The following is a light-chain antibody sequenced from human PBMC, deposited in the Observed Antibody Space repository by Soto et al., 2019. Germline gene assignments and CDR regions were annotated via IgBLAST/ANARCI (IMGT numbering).Light chain of an antibody. J-gene: IGKJ1*01. CDR1: QSLVYSDGNTY. CDR2: KVS. V-gene: IGKV2-30*01. Sequence: VMTQSPLSLPVTLGQPASISCRSSQSLVYSDGNTYLNWFQQRPGQSPRRLIYKVSNRDSGVPDRFSGSGSGADFTLNISSLQPEDFATYYCLQDYNYPRTFGQGTKVDIK. CDR3: LQDYNYPRT.